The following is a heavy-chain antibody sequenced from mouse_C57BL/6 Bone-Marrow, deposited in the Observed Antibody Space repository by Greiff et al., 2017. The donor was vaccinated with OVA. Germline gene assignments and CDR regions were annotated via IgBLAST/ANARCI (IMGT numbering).Heavy chain of an antibody. D-gene: IGHD1-1*01. J-gene: IGHJ3*01. V-gene: IGHV5-4*01. CDR1: GFTFSSYA. CDR3: ARDRYGSSPAWFAY. Sequence: EVKLMESGGGLVKPGGSLKLSCAASGFTFSSYAMSWVRQTPEKRLEWVATISDGGSYTYYPDNVKGRFTISRANAKNNLYLQMSHLKSEDTAMYYCARDRYGSSPAWFAYWGQGTLVTVSA. CDR2: ISDGGSYT.